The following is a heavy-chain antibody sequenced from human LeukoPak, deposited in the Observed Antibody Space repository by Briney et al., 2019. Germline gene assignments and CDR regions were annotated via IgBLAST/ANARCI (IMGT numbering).Heavy chain of an antibody. CDR2: IYYSGST. J-gene: IGHJ4*02. D-gene: IGHD3-10*01. CDR1: GGSISSGDYY. V-gene: IGHV4-30-4*01. Sequence: TSETLSLTCTVSGGSISSGDYYWSWIRQPPGKGLEWIGYIYYSGSTYYNPSLKSRVTISVDTSKNQFSLKLSSVTAADTAVYYCARALVTMVRGVIITPFDYWGQGTLVTVSS. CDR3: ARALVTMVRGVIITPFDY.